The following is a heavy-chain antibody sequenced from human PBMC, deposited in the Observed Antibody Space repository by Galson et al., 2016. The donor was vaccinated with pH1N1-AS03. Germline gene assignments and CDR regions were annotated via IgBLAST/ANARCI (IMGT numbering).Heavy chain of an antibody. V-gene: IGHV4-59*01. D-gene: IGHD6-13*01. CDR2: IYYSGGT. CDR1: GGSISSYY. J-gene: IGHJ6*02. Sequence: SETLSLTCTVSGGSISSYYWTWTRQPPGKGLEWIGHIYYSGGTNYNPSLKSRVTISVDTSKNQFSLKLSSVTAADTAVYYCARFRSSWTFYYGLDVWGQGTTVTVSS. CDR3: ARFRSSWTFYYGLDV.